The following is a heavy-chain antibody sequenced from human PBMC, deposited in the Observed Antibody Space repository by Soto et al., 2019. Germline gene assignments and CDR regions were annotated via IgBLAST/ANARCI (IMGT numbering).Heavy chain of an antibody. Sequence: PSETLSLTCTVSGGSVSSGSYYWSWIRQPPGKGLEWIGYIYYSGSTNYNPSLKSRVTISVDTSKNQLSLKLSSVTAADTAVYYCVRGGGMVGYYFDYWGQGTLVTVSS. CDR1: GGSVSSGSYY. J-gene: IGHJ4*02. CDR3: VRGGGMVGYYFDY. V-gene: IGHV4-61*01. CDR2: IYYSGST. D-gene: IGHD3-16*01.